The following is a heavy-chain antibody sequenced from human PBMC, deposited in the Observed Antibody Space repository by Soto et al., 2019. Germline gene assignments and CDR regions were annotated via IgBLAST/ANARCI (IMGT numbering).Heavy chain of an antibody. CDR1: GFTFDSYA. CDR2: ISGTSGST. J-gene: IGHJ4*02. CDR3: AKRETDYRGWLHFDF. Sequence: GGSLRLSCAASGFTFDSYAMNWVRQAPGKGLEWASTISGTSGSTYYADSVKGRFTISRDNSKNTLFLQMSSLRVEDTAMYYCAKRETDYRGWLHFDFWGQGTPVTVSS. D-gene: IGHD3-9*01. V-gene: IGHV3-23*01.